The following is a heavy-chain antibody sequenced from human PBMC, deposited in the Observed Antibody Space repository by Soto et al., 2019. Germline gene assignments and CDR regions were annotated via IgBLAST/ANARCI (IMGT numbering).Heavy chain of an antibody. CDR3: AISGSYYYYGMDV. D-gene: IGHD1-26*01. CDR1: GGTFSSYA. CDR2: INPIGGST. V-gene: IGHV1-46*01. Sequence: ASVKVSCKASGGTFSSYAISWVRQAPGQGLEWMGIINPIGGSTNYAQKFQGRVTMTRDTSTSTVYMELSSLISEDTAVYYCAISGSYYYYGMDVWGQGTTVTVSS. J-gene: IGHJ6*02.